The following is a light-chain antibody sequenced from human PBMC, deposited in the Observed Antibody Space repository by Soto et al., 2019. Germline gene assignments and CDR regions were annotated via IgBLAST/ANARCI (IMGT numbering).Light chain of an antibody. J-gene: IGLJ1*01. CDR3: SSYTSSSTPHV. V-gene: IGLV2-14*01. CDR1: SSDVGGYNY. CDR2: DVS. Sequence: QSALTQPASVSGSPGQSITISCTGTSSDVGGYNYVSWYQQHPGKAPKLMIYDVSNRPSGVSNRFSGSKSGNTASLTISGPQPEDEADYYCSSYTSSSTPHVFGTGTKVTVL.